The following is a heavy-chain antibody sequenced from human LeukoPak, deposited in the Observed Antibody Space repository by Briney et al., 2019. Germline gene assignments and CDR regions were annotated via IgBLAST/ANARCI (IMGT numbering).Heavy chain of an antibody. CDR2: INSDGSST. J-gene: IGHJ3*02. Sequence: GGSLRLSCAASGFTFSSYWMHWVRQAPGKGLVWVSRINSDGSSTSYADSVKGRFTISRDNAKNTLYLQMNSLRAEDTAVYYCAGHGGYCGGDCHDAFDIWGQGTMVTVSP. V-gene: IGHV3-74*01. CDR3: AGHGGYCGGDCHDAFDI. D-gene: IGHD2-21*02. CDR1: GFTFSSYW.